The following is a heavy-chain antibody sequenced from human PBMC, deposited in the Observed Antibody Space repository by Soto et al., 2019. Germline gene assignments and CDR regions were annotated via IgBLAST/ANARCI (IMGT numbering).Heavy chain of an antibody. CDR1: GGSLNYYY. V-gene: IGHV4-59*01. CDR3: ARDRAIISAPTKEYVFEI. J-gene: IGHJ6*02. D-gene: IGHD5-12*01. Sequence: PSETLSLTWTVSGGSLNYYYWSWIRQPPGKGLEWIGYIYHSGTAEYNPSLKSRVTLSVDTAKSQFSLMMSSVTTADTAVYYCARDRAIISAPTKEYVFEIWGQGTTVTVS. CDR2: IYHSGTA.